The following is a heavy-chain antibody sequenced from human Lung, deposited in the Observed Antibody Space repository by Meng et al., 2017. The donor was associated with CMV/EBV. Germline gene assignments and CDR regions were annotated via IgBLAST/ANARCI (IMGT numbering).Heavy chain of an antibody. Sequence: LSLTCAASGFAFSPYTMHWVRQAPGKGLEWVSSITTATSYIKYADSVKGPFTISRDNAKHSVYLQMNSLRAEDTAVYYCAREEDSYTAYGHFDHWGQGTLVTVSS. CDR2: ITTATSYI. V-gene: IGHV3-21*01. D-gene: IGHD3-16*02. J-gene: IGHJ4*02. CDR3: AREEDSYTAYGHFDH. CDR1: GFAFSPYT.